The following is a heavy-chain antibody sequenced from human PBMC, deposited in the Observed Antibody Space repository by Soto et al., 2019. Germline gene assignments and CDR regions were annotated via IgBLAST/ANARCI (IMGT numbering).Heavy chain of an antibody. CDR3: ARGFRGYEGVIDY. V-gene: IGHV5-10-1*01. J-gene: IGHJ4*02. CDR1: GYRFSSNY. CDR2: IDPTDCYT. Sequence: LKISCKGSGYRFSSNYISLVLQMPGKGLEGVGRIDPTDCYTNYSPSFQGHVPTSVKKSIPPAQVEGRSLRASDPALYYCARGFRGYEGVIDYGGQGTLVPVSS. D-gene: IGHD5-12*01.